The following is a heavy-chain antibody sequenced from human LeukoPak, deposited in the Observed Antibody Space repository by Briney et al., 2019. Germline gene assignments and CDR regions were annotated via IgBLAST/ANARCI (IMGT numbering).Heavy chain of an antibody. CDR1: GDSLNSGNYY. D-gene: IGHD2-21*02. CDR2: IFTSGNT. J-gene: IGHJ4*02. V-gene: IGHV4-31*03. CDR3: ARATLRGDPFDF. Sequence: SETLSLTCTVSGDSLNSGNYYWTWIRQHPGKGLEWIGYIFTSGNTYYNPSLKGRLLTSVDTSKSQFSLRLTSMTAADTAVYYCARATLRGDPFDFWGQGIQVTVSS.